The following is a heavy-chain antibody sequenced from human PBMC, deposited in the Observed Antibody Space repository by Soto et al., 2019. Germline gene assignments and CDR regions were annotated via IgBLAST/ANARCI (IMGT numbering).Heavy chain of an antibody. CDR2: IYQAKSA. Sequence: PWETLSLTCVVSGGSVTSGGHSWSWIRQPPGKGLEWLGSIYQAKSAYYNPSLRSRVAISVDRSNNQVSLRVTSVTAADTAVYYCARGDTRLGELSHDFWGQGTLVTVS. V-gene: IGHV4-30-2*01. D-gene: IGHD3-16*02. CDR1: GGSVTSGGHS. CDR3: ARGDTRLGELSHDF. J-gene: IGHJ4*02.